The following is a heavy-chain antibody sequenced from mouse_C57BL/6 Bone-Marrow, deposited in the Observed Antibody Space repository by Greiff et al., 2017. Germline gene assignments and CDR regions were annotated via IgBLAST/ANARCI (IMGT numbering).Heavy chain of an antibody. V-gene: IGHV1-82*01. CDR1: GYAFSSSW. CDR2: IYPGDGDT. J-gene: IGHJ2*01. D-gene: IGHD2-4*01. Sequence: VQLQESGPELVKPGASVKISCKASGYAFSSSWMNWVKQRPGKGLEWIGRIYPGDGDTNYNGTFKGKATLTADKSSSTAYMQLSILSSEDSAVYFCARKGDYDYGFDYWGQGTTLTVSS. CDR3: ARKGDYDYGFDY.